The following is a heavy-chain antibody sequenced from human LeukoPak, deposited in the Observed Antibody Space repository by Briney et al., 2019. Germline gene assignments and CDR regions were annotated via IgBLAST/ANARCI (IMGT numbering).Heavy chain of an antibody. Sequence: GGSLRLSCTASGFTFAIYWTTWVRQAPGKGLEWVANIKHDGSEKYYVDSVKGRFTISRDNAKNSLYLQMSSLRAEDTAVYYCARGRFYYDSPEWGQGTLVTVSS. CDR2: IKHDGSEK. CDR1: GFTFAIYW. J-gene: IGHJ4*02. D-gene: IGHD3-22*01. CDR3: ARGRFYYDSPE. V-gene: IGHV3-7*01.